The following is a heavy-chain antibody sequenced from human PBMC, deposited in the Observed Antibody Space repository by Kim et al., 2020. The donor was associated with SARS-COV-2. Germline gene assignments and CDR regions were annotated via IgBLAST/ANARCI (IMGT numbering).Heavy chain of an antibody. CDR3: ARRLGGWRNYGMDV. D-gene: IGHD6-19*01. Sequence: SETLSLTCTVSGGSISSSSYYWGWIRQPPGKGLEWIGSIYYSGSTYYNPSLKSRVTISVDTSKNQFSLKLSSVTAPDTAVYYCARRLGGWRNYGMDVWGQGTTVTVSS. CDR2: IYYSGST. J-gene: IGHJ6*02. V-gene: IGHV4-39*01. CDR1: GGSISSSSYY.